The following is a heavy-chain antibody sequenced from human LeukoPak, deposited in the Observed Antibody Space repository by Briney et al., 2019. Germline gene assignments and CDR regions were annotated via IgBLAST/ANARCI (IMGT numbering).Heavy chain of an antibody. D-gene: IGHD4-11*01. CDR2: IYSSGGT. J-gene: IGHJ1*01. V-gene: IGHV4-4*07. CDR1: GGSISGYY. Sequence: SSETLSLTCTVSGGSISGYYWSWIRQPAGKGLEWIGRIYSSGGTNYKPSLKSRVTMSADTSKNQFSLKLSSVTAADTAVYYCARGTPGYSEEYIQNWGQGTLVTVSS. CDR3: ARGTPGYSEEYIQN.